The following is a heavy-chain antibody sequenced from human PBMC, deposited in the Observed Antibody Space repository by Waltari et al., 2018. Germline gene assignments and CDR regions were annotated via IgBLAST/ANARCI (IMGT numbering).Heavy chain of an antibody. J-gene: IGHJ6*03. Sequence: QVQLVASGGGVVQPGGSLRLSCAAYGFTFSSFGLHWVRQAPGKGLEFVACIRYYGSNKYYAYSVKGRFTISRDNSKNTLYLKMNSLRAEDTAVYYCAKDLGGSWPSYYMDVWGKGTTVTISS. V-gene: IGHV3-30*02. CDR2: IRYYGSNK. CDR1: GFTFSSFG. D-gene: IGHD6-13*01. CDR3: AKDLGGSWPSYYMDV.